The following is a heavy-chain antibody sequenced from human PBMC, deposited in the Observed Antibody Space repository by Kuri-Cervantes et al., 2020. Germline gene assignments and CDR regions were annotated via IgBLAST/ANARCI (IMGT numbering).Heavy chain of an antibody. D-gene: IGHD3-22*01. CDR1: GGSFSGYY. V-gene: IGHV4-34*01. Sequence: SETLSLTCAVYGGSFSGYYWSWIRQPPGKGLEWIGEMNDSGSANYNPSLKSRVTISVDTSKKQFSLKLSSVTAADTAVYYCARLPPTYYDRGAYYFEYWGPGALVTVSS. J-gene: IGHJ4*02. CDR3: ARLPPTYYDRGAYYFEY. CDR2: MNDSGSA.